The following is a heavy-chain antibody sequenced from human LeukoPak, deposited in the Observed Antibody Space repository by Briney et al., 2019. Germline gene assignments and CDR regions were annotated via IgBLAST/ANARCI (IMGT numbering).Heavy chain of an antibody. CDR1: GFTFSSYW. CDR3: ARDRIYYYGSGSYNY. V-gene: IGHV3-7*01. D-gene: IGHD3-10*01. Sequence: PGGSLRLSCAASGFTFSSYWMSWVRQAPGKGLERVANIKQDGSEKYYVDSVKGRFTISRDNAKDSLYLQMNSLRAEDTAVYYCARDRIYYYGSGSYNYWGQGTLVTVSS. CDR2: IKQDGSEK. J-gene: IGHJ4*02.